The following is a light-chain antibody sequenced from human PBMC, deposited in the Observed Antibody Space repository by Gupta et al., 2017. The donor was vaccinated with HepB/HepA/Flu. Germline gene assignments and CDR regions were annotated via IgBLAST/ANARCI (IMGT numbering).Light chain of an antibody. Sequence: DIQMTQSPSSLSASVGDRVTITCRASHSISAYLNWYQQKPGRAPRLLIYGASNLQTVVPSRFSGSGSGADFTLTISRLQPEDVATFYCQQSYIIPYTFGQGTKVEI. CDR2: GAS. CDR1: HSISAY. V-gene: IGKV1-39*01. CDR3: QQSYIIPYT. J-gene: IGKJ2*01.